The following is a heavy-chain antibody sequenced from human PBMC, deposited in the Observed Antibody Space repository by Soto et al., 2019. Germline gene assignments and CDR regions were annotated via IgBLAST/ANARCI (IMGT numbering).Heavy chain of an antibody. J-gene: IGHJ6*03. D-gene: IGHD2-2*01. CDR2: MNPNSGNT. Sequence: ASVKVSCKASGYTFTSYDINWVRQATGQGLEWMGWMNPNSGNTGYAQKFQGRVTMTRNTSISTAYMELSSLRSEDTAVYYCARVESSTSSRVYYYYMDVCCKGTTVTVSS. CDR1: GYTFTSYD. CDR3: ARVESSTSSRVYYYYMDV. V-gene: IGHV1-8*01.